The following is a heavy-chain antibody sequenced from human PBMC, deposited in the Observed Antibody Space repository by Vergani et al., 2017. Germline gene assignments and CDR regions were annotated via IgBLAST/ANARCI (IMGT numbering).Heavy chain of an antibody. Sequence: QVQLVQSGAEVKKPGASVKVSCKASGYTFTSYGISWVRQAPGQGLEWMGWISGYNGNTNYAQKLQGRVTMTTDTSTSTAYMELRSLRSDETAVYYCARAVLLVTVVTESFDYWGQGTLVTVSS. CDR2: ISGYNGNT. CDR1: GYTFTSYG. J-gene: IGHJ4*02. V-gene: IGHV1-18*01. CDR3: ARAVLLVTVVTESFDY. D-gene: IGHD4-23*01.